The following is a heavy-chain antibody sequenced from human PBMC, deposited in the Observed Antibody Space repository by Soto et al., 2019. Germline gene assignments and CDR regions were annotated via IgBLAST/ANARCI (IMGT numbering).Heavy chain of an antibody. Sequence: SETLSLTCAVYGGSFSGYYWSWIRQPPGKGLEWIGEINHSGSTNYNPSLKSRVTISVDTSKNQFSLKLSSVTAADTAVYYCASAYYGDNDYWGKGTLVTVSS. J-gene: IGHJ4*02. CDR1: GGSFSGYY. CDR3: ASAYYGDNDY. V-gene: IGHV4-34*01. D-gene: IGHD4-17*01. CDR2: INHSGST.